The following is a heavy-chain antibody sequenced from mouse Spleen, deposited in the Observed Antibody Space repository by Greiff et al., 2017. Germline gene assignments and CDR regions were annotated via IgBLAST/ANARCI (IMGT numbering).Heavy chain of an antibody. J-gene: IGHJ1*01. CDR3: ARPSYYYGSSYEYFDV. D-gene: IGHD1-1*01. Sequence: EVKLVESGGDLVKPGGSLKLSCAASGFTFSSYGMSWVRQTPDKRLEWVATISSGGSYTYYPDSVKGRFTISRDNAKNTLYLQMSSLKSEDTAMYYCARPSYYYGSSYEYFDVWGAGTTVTVSS. CDR1: GFTFSSYG. CDR2: ISSGGSYT. V-gene: IGHV5-6*02.